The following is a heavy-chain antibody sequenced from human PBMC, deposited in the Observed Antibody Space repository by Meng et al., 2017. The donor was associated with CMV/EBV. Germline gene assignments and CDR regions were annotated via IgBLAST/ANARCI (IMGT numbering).Heavy chain of an antibody. J-gene: IGHJ4*02. D-gene: IGHD2-15*01. CDR2: ISWNSGSI. V-gene: IGHV3-9*01. CDR3: AKSQGYCSGGSCFIYDY. CDR1: GFTFDDYA. Sequence: GGSLRLSCAASGFTFDDYAMHWVRQAPGKGLEWVSGISWNSGSIGYADPVKGRFTISRDNAKNSLYLQMNSLRAEDTALYYCAKSQGYCSGGSCFIYDYWGQGTLVTVLL.